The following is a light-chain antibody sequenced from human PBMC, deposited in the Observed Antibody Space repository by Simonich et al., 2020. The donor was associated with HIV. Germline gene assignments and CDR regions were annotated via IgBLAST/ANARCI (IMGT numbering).Light chain of an antibody. CDR1: KLGVKY. V-gene: IGLV3-1*01. J-gene: IGLJ3*02. CDR3: QAWDRGTVV. Sequence: SYELTQPPSMSVSPGQTASITCSGDKLGVKYACWYQQKPGQSLVLVIYKDDKRFSGIPGRFSGSMSGNTATLTISGAQATDEAVYYCQAWDRGTVVFGGGTKLTVL. CDR2: KDD.